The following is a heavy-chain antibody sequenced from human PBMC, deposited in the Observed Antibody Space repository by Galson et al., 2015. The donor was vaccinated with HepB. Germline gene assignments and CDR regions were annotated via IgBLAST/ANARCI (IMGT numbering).Heavy chain of an antibody. CDR2: ISPDASST. CDR3: VRDRGTSSRFDWENDAFDT. J-gene: IGHJ3*02. Sequence: SLRLSCAGSGFTFSSYWMHWVRQVPGKGLMWVSRISPDASSTGYAASVLGRFTISRDNGKNALYLQMDSLSAEDTAVYYCVRDRGTSSRFDWENDAFDTWGQGTQVTVSS. V-gene: IGHV3-74*01. CDR1: GFTFSSYW. D-gene: IGHD3-9*01.